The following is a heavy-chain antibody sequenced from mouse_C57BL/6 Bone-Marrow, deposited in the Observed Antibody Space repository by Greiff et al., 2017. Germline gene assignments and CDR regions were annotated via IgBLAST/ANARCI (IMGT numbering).Heavy chain of an antibody. J-gene: IGHJ4*01. Sequence: QVQLQQPGAELVRPGSSVKLSCKASGYTFTSYWMDWVKQRPGQGLEWIGNIYPSDSETHYNQKFKDKATLTVDKSSSTAYMQLSSLTSEDSAVYYCARRGAGQLRPLEYAMDYWGQGTSVTVSS. V-gene: IGHV1-61*01. CDR2: IYPSDSET. CDR3: ARRGAGQLRPLEYAMDY. CDR1: GYTFTSYW. D-gene: IGHD3-2*02.